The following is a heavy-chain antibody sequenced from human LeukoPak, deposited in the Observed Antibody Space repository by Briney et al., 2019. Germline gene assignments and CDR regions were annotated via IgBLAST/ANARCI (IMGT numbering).Heavy chain of an antibody. Sequence: SVKVSCKASGGTFSSYAISWVRQAPGRGLEWMGRIIPIFGIANYAQKFQGRVTITADKSTSTAYMELSSLRSEDTAVYYCAGMATPFLDYWGQGTLVTVSS. CDR1: GGTFSSYA. J-gene: IGHJ4*02. V-gene: IGHV1-69*04. CDR3: AGMATPFLDY. D-gene: IGHD5-24*01. CDR2: IIPIFGIA.